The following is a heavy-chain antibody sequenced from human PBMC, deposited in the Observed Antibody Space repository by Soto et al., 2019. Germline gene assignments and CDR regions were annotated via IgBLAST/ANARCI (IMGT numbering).Heavy chain of an antibody. Sequence: PSETLSLTCTVSGGSISSSSFHWGWIRQPPGKGLEWIGSIYYSGSTYYSPSLKSRVTISVDTSKNQFSLKLSSVTAADTAVYYCASQIAARPADYGMDVWGQGTTVTVSS. D-gene: IGHD6-6*01. CDR1: GGSISSSSFH. J-gene: IGHJ6*02. V-gene: IGHV4-39*07. CDR2: IYYSGST. CDR3: ASQIAARPADYGMDV.